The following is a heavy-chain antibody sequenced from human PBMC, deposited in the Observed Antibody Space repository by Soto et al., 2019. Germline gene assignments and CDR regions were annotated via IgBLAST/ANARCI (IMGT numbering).Heavy chain of an antibody. CDR1: GYTFTSYA. J-gene: IGHJ4*02. CDR3: ARDPGYSYGYN. D-gene: IGHD5-18*01. CDR2: INAGNGNT. V-gene: IGHV1-3*01. Sequence: QVQLVQSGAEVKKPGASVKVSCKASGYTFTSYAMHWVRQAPGQRLEWMGWINAGNGNTKYSQKFQGRVTNTMDTSASTAYMELSSLRSEDTAVYYCARDPGYSYGYNWGQGTLVTVSS.